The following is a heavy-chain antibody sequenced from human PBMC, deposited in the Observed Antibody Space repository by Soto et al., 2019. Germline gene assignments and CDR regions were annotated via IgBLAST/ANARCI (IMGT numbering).Heavy chain of an antibody. Sequence: PGGSLRLSCAASGFTVSSNYMSWVRQAPGKGLEWVSVIYSGGSTYYADSVKGRFTISRDNSKNTLYLQMNSLRAEDTAVYYCARQRSGIIAAQPFDYWGQGTLVTVSS. V-gene: IGHV3-66*04. CDR2: IYSGGST. CDR3: ARQRSGIIAAQPFDY. J-gene: IGHJ4*02. CDR1: GFTVSSNY. D-gene: IGHD6-6*01.